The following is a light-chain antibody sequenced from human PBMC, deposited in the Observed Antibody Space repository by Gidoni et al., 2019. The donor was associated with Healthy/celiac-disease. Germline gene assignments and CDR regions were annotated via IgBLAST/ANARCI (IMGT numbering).Light chain of an antibody. J-gene: IGKJ1*01. CDR1: QSVSSN. V-gene: IGKV3-15*01. CDR2: GAA. Sequence: EIVMTQSPATLSGSPGERATRSCRASQSVSSNLAWYQQKPGQAPRLLIYGAATRATGIPARFSGSGSGTAFTLTISSLQSEDFAVYYCQQYNNWPRTFGQGTKVEIK. CDR3: QQYNNWPRT.